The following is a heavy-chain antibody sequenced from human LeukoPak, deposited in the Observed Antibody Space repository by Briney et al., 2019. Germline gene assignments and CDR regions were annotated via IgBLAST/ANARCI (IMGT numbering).Heavy chain of an antibody. J-gene: IGHJ4*02. V-gene: IGHV3-21*06. CDR3: ATETNGRHYDY. D-gene: IGHD2-8*01. CDR1: GLTFSTSG. CDR2: IGPTGSDR. Sequence: GGSLRLSCTASGLTFSTSGFNWVRQAPGKGLEWVASIGPTGSDRYHADSINDRFTISRDNANHFRYRQMNSLRAEDTAVYYCATETNGRHYDYWGQGTLLTVPS.